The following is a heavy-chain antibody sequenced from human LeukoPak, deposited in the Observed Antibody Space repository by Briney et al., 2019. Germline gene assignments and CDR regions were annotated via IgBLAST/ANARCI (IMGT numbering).Heavy chain of an antibody. J-gene: IGHJ4*02. CDR2: IKQDGSEK. Sequence: GGSLRLSCASSGFTFSSFWMSWVRQAPGTGLEWVANIKQDGSEKYYVDSVKGRFTISRDNAKNSLYLQMNSLRAEDTAVYYCARAWDSGTVAVAGYFDYWAQGTLVTVSS. D-gene: IGHD6-19*01. CDR3: ARAWDSGTVAVAGYFDY. CDR1: GFTFSSFW. V-gene: IGHV3-7*01.